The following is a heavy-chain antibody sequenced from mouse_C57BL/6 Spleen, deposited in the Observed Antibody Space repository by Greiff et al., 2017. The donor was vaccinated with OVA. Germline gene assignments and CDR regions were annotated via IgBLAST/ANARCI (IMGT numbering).Heavy chain of an antibody. V-gene: IGHV1-80*01. CDR1: GYAFSSYW. J-gene: IGHJ2*01. D-gene: IGHD1-1*01. Sequence: VQLQQSGAELVKPGASVKISCKASGYAFSSYWMNWVKQRPGKGLEWIGQIYPGDGDTNYNGKFKGKATLTADKSSSTAYMQLSSLTSEDSAVYFCARQSAYGSSYGYWGKGTTLTVSS. CDR3: ARQSAYGSSYGY. CDR2: IYPGDGDT.